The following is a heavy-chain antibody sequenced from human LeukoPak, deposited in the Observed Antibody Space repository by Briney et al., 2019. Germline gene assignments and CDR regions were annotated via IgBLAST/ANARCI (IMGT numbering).Heavy chain of an antibody. Sequence: GGSLRLSCAASGFTFSSYAMHWVRQAPGKGLEGVAVISYDGSNKNYADSVKGRFTISRDNSKNTLYLIMNSLRPEDTALYYCAKDQEYDSSWVDYWGQGTLVTVSS. D-gene: IGHD6-13*01. CDR3: AKDQEYDSSWVDY. CDR2: ISYDGSNK. V-gene: IGHV3-30-3*01. J-gene: IGHJ4*02. CDR1: GFTFSSYA.